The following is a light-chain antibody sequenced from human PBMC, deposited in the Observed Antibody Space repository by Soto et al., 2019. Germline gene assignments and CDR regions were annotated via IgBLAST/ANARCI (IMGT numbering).Light chain of an antibody. CDR3: QQYEPWWT. CDR2: DAS. Sequence: DIQMTQSPSSLSASLGDRVTIXXRTSQSISSWLAWYQQKPGKAPKLLIYDASTLESGVPSRFSGSGSGTEFTLTISSLQPDDFAICYCQQYEPWWTFGQGTKVDIK. CDR1: QSISSW. V-gene: IGKV1-5*01. J-gene: IGKJ1*01.